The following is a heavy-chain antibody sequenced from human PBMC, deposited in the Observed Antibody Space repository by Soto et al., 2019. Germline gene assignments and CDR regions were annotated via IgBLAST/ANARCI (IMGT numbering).Heavy chain of an antibody. D-gene: IGHD6-13*01. Sequence: ASVKVSCKASGGTFSSYAISWVRQAPGQGLEWMGGIIPIFGTANYAQKFQGRVTITADESTSTAYMELSSLRSEDTAVYYCAAPGLAAADGFDYWGQGTLVTVSS. CDR1: GGTFSSYA. V-gene: IGHV1-69*13. CDR3: AAPGLAAADGFDY. J-gene: IGHJ4*02. CDR2: IIPIFGTA.